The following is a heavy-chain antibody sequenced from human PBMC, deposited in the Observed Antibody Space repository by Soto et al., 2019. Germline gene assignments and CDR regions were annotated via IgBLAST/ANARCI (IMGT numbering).Heavy chain of an antibody. CDR1: GFTFSSYA. J-gene: IGHJ6*02. D-gene: IGHD5-12*01. V-gene: IGHV3-64D*08. CDR2: ISSNGGST. CDR3: ASSGGGYEGEDYYYGMDV. Sequence: GGSLRLSCSASGFTFSSYAMHWVRQAPGKGLEYVSAISSNGGSTYYADSVKGRFTISRDNSKNTLYLQMSSLRAEDTAVYYCASSGGGYEGEDYYYGMDVWGQGTTVTVSS.